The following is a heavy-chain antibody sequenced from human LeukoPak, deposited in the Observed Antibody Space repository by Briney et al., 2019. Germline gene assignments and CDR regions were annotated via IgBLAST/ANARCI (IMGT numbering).Heavy chain of an antibody. J-gene: IGHJ6*02. CDR2: ISGSGSTI. D-gene: IGHD3-10*01. Sequence: GGSLRLSCAVSGFTLSSYDMNWVRQAPGKGLEWITYISGSGSTIYDADSVKGRFTVSRDNAKNSLHLQMNSLRAEDTAVYYCARIHPYYYGSGSYLMGYYYFGMDVWGQGTTVTVSS. CDR1: GFTLSSYD. CDR3: ARIHPYYYGSGSYLMGYYYFGMDV. V-gene: IGHV3-48*03.